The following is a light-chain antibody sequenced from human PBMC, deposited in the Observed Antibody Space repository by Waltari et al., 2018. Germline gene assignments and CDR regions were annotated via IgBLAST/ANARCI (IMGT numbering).Light chain of an antibody. V-gene: IGKV4-1*01. CDR3: QQYYDTPWT. J-gene: IGKJ1*01. Sequence: EIVMAQSPDSLAVSLGERATINCGSSQSVLSTSTGKSYLAWYQQKPGQPPKLLIYWASTRESGVPDRFSGSGSGTDFTINISSLQAEDVAVYYCQQYYDTPWTFGQGTKVEIK. CDR2: WAS. CDR1: QSVLSTSTGKSY.